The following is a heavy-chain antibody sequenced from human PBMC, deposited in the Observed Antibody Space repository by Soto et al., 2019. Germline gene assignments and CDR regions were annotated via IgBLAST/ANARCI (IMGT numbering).Heavy chain of an antibody. Sequence: EVQLVESGGGLVQPGGSLRLSCAASGCTFSDHYMDWVRQAPGKGLEWVGRIRNKAHSYTTEYAASVKGRFTIARDDSNNSLYLQMNSLKTEDTAIYYCARDLSGGAAYWGQGTLVTVSS. V-gene: IGHV3-72*01. CDR2: IRNKAHSYTT. CDR3: ARDLSGGAAY. J-gene: IGHJ4*02. CDR1: GCTFSDHY. D-gene: IGHD1-26*01.